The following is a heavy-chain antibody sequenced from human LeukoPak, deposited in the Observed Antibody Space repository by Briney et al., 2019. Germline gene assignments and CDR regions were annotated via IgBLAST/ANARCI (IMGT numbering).Heavy chain of an antibody. J-gene: IGHJ5*02. V-gene: IGHV3-74*01. CDR3: VRGRGSYGWFGP. Sequence: GGSLRLSCAASGFTSSSYWMHWVRQVPGKGLVWVSRISGDGTARNYADSVKGRFTISRDDAKNTVDLQMNSLRGEDTAVYYCVRGRGSYGWFGPWGRGTLVTVSS. CDR1: GFTSSSYW. CDR2: ISGDGTAR. D-gene: IGHD3-10*01.